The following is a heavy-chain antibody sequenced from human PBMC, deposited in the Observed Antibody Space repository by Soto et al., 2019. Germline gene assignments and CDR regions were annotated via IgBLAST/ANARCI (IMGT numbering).Heavy chain of an antibody. J-gene: IGHJ6*02. D-gene: IGHD1-20*01. CDR1: GFTFSSYA. Sequence: EVQLLESGGGLVQPGGSLRLSCAASGFTFSSYAMSWVRQAPGKGLEWVSAIRGSGDNTYYADSVKGRFTISRDNSKNTLYLQMNSLRAEDAAVYYCANAGGITANYSYYAMDVWGQGATVTVAS. CDR3: ANAGGITANYSYYAMDV. CDR2: IRGSGDNT. V-gene: IGHV3-23*01.